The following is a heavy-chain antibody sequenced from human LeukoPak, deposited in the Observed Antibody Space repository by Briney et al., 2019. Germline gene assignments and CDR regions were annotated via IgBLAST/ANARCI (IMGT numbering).Heavy chain of an antibody. CDR2: IYYSGST. J-gene: IGHJ3*02. CDR1: GGSISSYY. V-gene: IGHV4-59*08. Sequence: SETLSLTCTVSGGSISSYYWSWIRQPPGKGLEWIGYIYYSGSTNYNPSLKSRVTISVDTSKNQFSLKLSSVTAADTAVYYCARGDMIRGAFDIWGQGTMVTVSS. D-gene: IGHD3-10*01. CDR3: ARGDMIRGAFDI.